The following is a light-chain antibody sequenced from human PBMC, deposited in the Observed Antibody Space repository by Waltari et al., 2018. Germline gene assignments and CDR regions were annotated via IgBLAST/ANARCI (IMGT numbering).Light chain of an antibody. J-gene: IGLJ3*02. CDR2: EVT. V-gene: IGLV2-8*01. CDR1: SSDVGGYNY. CDR3: TSYTGSNLV. Sequence: QSALTQPPSASGSLGQSVTISCTGTSSDVGGYNYVSWYQHHPGKGPKLLIEEVTKRPSGVPERVSGSRSGNTASLTVSGLQAEDEADYYCTSYTGSNLVFGGGTKLTVL.